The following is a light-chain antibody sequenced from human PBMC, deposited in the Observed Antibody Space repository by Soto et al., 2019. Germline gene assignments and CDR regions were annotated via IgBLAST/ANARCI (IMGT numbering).Light chain of an antibody. CDR2: NVV. CDR3: LLEYDAARV. CDR1: TGAVTSGHY. Sequence: QAVVTQEPSLTVSPGGTVTLTCGSSTGAVTSGHYPYWFQQKPGQAPTTRIYNVVSKHSWTPARFSGSLLGGKAALTLSGARPEDEADYYCLLEYDAARVFGGGTKLTVL. J-gene: IGLJ2*01. V-gene: IGLV7-46*01.